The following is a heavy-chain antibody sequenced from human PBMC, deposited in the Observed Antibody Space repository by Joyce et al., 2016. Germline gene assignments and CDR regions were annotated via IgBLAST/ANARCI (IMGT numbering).Heavy chain of an antibody. CDR2: IFPVDLDT. CDR3: ARLGSSSHYYFYYFMDV. D-gene: IGHD6-6*01. CDR1: GYTFASRW. Sequence: EVQLVQSGAEVNKPGESLKISCEAFGYTFASRWIAWVRQMPGKGLEWMGSIFPVDLDTRYSPPFQGQVTISVDKSTNTAYLQWSGLKASDTAMYYCARLGSSSHYYFYYFMDVWGKGTTVTVSS. J-gene: IGHJ6*03. V-gene: IGHV5-51*01.